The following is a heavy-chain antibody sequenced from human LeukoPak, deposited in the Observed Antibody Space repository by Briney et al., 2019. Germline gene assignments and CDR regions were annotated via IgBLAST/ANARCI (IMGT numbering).Heavy chain of an antibody. D-gene: IGHD2-8*01. CDR3: AKSGCTNGVCSYDY. CDR2: ISYDGSNK. J-gene: IGHJ4*02. CDR1: GFTFSSYA. Sequence: PGGSLRLSCAASGFTFSSYAMHWVRQAPGKGLEWVAVISYDGSNKYYADSVKGRFTISRDNSKNTLYLQMNSLRAEDTAVYYCAKSGCTNGVCSYDYWGQGTLVTVSS. V-gene: IGHV3-30*18.